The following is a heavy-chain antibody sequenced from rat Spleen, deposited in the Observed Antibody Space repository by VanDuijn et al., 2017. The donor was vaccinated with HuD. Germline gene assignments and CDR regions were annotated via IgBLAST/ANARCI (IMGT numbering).Heavy chain of an antibody. V-gene: IGHV2-41*01. CDR3: ARGEGFGGYRPNWFAY. J-gene: IGHJ3*01. D-gene: IGHD1-11*01. Sequence: QVQLKESGPGLVQPSRTLSLTCTVSGFSLTSYGVSWVRQPPGKGLEWMGVIWNTGGTQYNSALKSRLSISKDTSKSQVFLKMNSLQTEDTATYYCARGEGFGGYRPNWFAYWGQGTLVTVSS. CDR1: GFSLTSYG. CDR2: IWNTGGT.